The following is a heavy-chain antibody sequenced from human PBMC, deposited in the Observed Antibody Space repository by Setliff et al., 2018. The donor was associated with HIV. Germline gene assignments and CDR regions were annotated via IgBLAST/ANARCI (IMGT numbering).Heavy chain of an antibody. CDR1: GGSISSGGYY. Sequence: SETLSLTCTVSGGSISSGGYYWSWIRQLPGKGLEWIGNIYNSGRTYYNPSLKSRVTISVDTSEYQFSLKLSSVTAADTAVYYCARGANYYDSSGYYDYWGQGTLVTVSS. D-gene: IGHD3-22*01. CDR3: ARGANYYDSSGYYDY. J-gene: IGHJ4*02. V-gene: IGHV4-31*03. CDR2: IYNSGRT.